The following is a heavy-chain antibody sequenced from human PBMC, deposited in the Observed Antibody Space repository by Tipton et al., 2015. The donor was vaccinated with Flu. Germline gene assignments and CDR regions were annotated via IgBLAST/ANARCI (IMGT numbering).Heavy chain of an antibody. V-gene: IGHV4-39*01. D-gene: IGHD4-11*01. J-gene: IGHJ5*02. CDR3: ARRDYSNYVSEPKNWFDP. CDR1: GGSISSSSDY. CDR2: IHYSGSP. Sequence: TLSLTCNVSGGSISSSSDYWGWIRQPPGKGLEWIGNIHYSGSPHYNPSLKSRVTISVDTSKNQFSLRLSSVTAADTAVYYCARRDYSNYVSEPKNWFDPWGQGTLVTVSS.